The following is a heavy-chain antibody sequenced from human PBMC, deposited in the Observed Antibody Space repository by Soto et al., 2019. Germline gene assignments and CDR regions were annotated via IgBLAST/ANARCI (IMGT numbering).Heavy chain of an antibody. CDR2: INAGNGNT. CDR1: GYTFTSYG. V-gene: IGHV1-3*01. J-gene: IGHJ6*02. D-gene: IGHD3-22*01. CDR3: ARDPTVSSAYYRPCCYDMDV. Sequence: ASVKVSCKASGYTFTSYGIHWVRQAPGQRLEWTGWINAGNGNTKYSEKFQGRVTITRDTSASTAYLELSSLRSEDTAVYYCARDPTVSSAYYRPCCYDMDVWGQGSTVTVSS.